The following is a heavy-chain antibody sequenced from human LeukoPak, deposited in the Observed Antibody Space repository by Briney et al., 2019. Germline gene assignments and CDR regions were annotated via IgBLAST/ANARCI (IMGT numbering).Heavy chain of an antibody. V-gene: IGHV4-39*01. Sequence: SETLSLTCTVSGGSISSSSYYWGWIRQPPGKGLEWIGSIYYSGSPYYNPSLKSRVTISVDTSKNQFSLKLSSVTAADTAVYYCARHPMSPYGLVMDVWGKGTTVTVSS. CDR3: ARHPMSPYGLVMDV. D-gene: IGHD3-10*01. CDR2: IYYSGSP. CDR1: GGSISSSSYY. J-gene: IGHJ6*03.